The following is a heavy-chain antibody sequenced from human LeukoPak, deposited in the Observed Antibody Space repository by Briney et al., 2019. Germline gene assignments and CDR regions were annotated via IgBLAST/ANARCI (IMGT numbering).Heavy chain of an antibody. CDR1: GFSFSSYE. CDR3: ARVRGEAPFDY. Sequence: PGGSLRLSCAASGFSFSSYEMAWVRQAPGKGLEWLSFISNRDNTIYTADSVKGRFIISRDNAKNSLYLQMNSLRADDTAIYYCARVRGEAPFDYWGLGTLVTVSS. V-gene: IGHV3-48*03. D-gene: IGHD3-10*01. CDR2: ISNRDNTI. J-gene: IGHJ4*02.